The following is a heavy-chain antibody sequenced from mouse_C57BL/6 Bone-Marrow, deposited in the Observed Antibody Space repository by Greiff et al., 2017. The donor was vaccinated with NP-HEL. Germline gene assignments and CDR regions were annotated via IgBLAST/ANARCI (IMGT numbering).Heavy chain of an antibody. J-gene: IGHJ4*01. D-gene: IGHD2-5*01. CDR1: GYAFTNYL. Sequence: VQLQESGAELVRPGTSVKVSCKASGYAFTNYLIEWVKQRPGQGLEWIGLINPGSGGTNYNEKFKGKATLTADKSSSPAYMQLSSLTSEDADVDVYARGSKYVDYAMDYWGQGTSVTVAS. CDR3: ARGSKYVDYAMDY. V-gene: IGHV1-54*01. CDR2: INPGSGGT.